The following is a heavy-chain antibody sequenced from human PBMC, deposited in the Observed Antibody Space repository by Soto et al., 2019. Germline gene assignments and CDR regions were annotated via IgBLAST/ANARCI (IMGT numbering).Heavy chain of an antibody. CDR1: GYTFTNNP. Sequence: ASVKVSCKASGYTFTNNPMHWVRQAPGQRLEWMGWINAGNGDTKYSQKFQGRVSITRDTSASIAYMEVSSLTSEDTAVHYCARDDSGLLGYWGQGTLVTVSS. V-gene: IGHV1-3*01. D-gene: IGHD3-10*01. J-gene: IGHJ4*02. CDR2: INAGNGDT. CDR3: ARDDSGLLGY.